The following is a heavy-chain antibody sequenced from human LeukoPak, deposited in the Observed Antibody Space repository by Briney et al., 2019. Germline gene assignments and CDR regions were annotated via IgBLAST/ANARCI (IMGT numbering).Heavy chain of an antibody. CDR1: GYTFTSYG. CDR3: ARTSSTWYGGVGDY. J-gene: IGHJ4*02. CDR2: INAYNGST. V-gene: IGHV1-18*01. D-gene: IGHD6-13*01. Sequence: GASVKVSCKASGYTFTSYGISWVRQAPGQGLEFMGWINAYNGSTKNAQNLQGRVTMTTDTSTSTAYMELRSLRSDDTAVYYCARTSSTWYGGVGDYWGQGTLVTVSS.